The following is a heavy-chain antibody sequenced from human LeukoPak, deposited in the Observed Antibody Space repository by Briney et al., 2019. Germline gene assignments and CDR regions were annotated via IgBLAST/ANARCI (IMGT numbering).Heavy chain of an antibody. CDR2: IIPILGIA. CDR1: GGTFSSYA. V-gene: IGHV1-69*04. D-gene: IGHD2-15*01. CDR3: ASVVVVAATGYYYGMDV. J-gene: IGHJ6*02. Sequence: ASVKVSCKASGGTFSSYAISWVRQAPGQGLEWMGRIIPILGIANYAQKFQGRVTITADKSTSTAYMELSSLRSEDTAVYYCASVVVVAATGYYYGMDVWGQGTTVTVSS.